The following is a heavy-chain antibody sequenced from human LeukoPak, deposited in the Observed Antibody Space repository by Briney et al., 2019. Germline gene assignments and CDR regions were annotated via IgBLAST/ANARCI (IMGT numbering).Heavy chain of an antibody. CDR2: INTDGSST. D-gene: IGHD4-23*01. CDR3: ARGTSGNSLLDY. J-gene: IGHJ4*02. Sequence: PGGSLRLFCAASGFTFSSYWMHWVRQAPGKGLVWVSRINTDGSSTSYADSVKGRFTISRDNAKNTLYLQMNSLRAEDTAVYYCARGTSGNSLLDYWGQGTLVTVSS. V-gene: IGHV3-74*01. CDR1: GFTFSSYW.